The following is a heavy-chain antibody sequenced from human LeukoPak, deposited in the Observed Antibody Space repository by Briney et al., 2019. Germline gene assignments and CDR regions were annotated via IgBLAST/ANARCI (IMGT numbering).Heavy chain of an antibody. J-gene: IGHJ3*02. CDR3: ARGGSGIRTLNAFDI. Sequence: ASVKVSCKASGYTFTDYYMHWVRQAPGQGLEWMGWINPNSGGTNYAQKFQGRVTMTRDTSISTAFMELSRLRSDDTAVYYCARGGSGIRTLNAFDIWGQGTMVTVSS. CDR2: INPNSGGT. V-gene: IGHV1-2*02. D-gene: IGHD3-10*01. CDR1: GYTFTDYY.